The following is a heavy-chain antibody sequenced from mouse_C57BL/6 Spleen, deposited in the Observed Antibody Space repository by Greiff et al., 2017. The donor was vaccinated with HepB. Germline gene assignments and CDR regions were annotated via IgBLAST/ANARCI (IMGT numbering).Heavy chain of an antibody. CDR1: GYTFTSYW. CDR3: ARNYGSSYFDY. Sequence: QVQLQQPGAELVRPGSSVKLSCKASGYTFTSYWMHWVKQRPIQGLEWIGNIDPSDSETHYNQKFKDKATLTVDKSSSTAYMQLSSLTSEDSAVYYGARNYGSSYFDYWGQGTTLTVSS. CDR2: IDPSDSET. V-gene: IGHV1-52*01. D-gene: IGHD1-1*01. J-gene: IGHJ2*01.